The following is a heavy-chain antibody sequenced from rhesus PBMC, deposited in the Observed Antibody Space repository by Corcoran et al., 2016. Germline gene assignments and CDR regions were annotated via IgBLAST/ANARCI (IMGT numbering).Heavy chain of an antibody. CDR1: GGSISSSYYY. Sequence: QVQLQESGPGLVKPSETLSLTCAVSGGSISSSYYYWSWIRQAPGKGLEWIGYISYSGSPRSNPSRTSRVPISRDTSKNQFSLKLSSVTAADTAVYYCARHLRGSLHYFDYWGQGVLVTVSS. V-gene: IGHV4-122*02. CDR3: ARHLRGSLHYFDY. CDR2: ISYSGSP. D-gene: IGHD3-9*01. J-gene: IGHJ4*01.